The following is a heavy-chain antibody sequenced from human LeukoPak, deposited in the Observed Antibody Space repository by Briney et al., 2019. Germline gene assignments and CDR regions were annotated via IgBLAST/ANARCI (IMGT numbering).Heavy chain of an antibody. CDR3: AREVLDSSGYSNWFDP. D-gene: IGHD3-22*01. Sequence: GASVKVSCKASGYTFTSYYMHWVRQAPGQGLEWMAIINPSGGGTSYAQEFQGRATMTRDTSTSTVYMELSSLRAEDTAVYYCAREVLDSSGYSNWFDPWGQGTLVTVSS. V-gene: IGHV1-46*01. CDR1: GYTFTSYY. CDR2: INPSGGGT. J-gene: IGHJ5*02.